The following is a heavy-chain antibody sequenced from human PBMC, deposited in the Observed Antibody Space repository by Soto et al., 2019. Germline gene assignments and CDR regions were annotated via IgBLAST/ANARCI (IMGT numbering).Heavy chain of an antibody. CDR1: GFTFSSYS. J-gene: IGHJ4*02. V-gene: IGHV3-48*02. D-gene: IGHD6-19*01. CDR2: ISSSSSII. CDR3: ARGVGVAGTRSSSHTDY. Sequence: GGSLRLSCGASGFTFSSYSMNWVRRAPGKGLEWVSYISSSSSIIYYADSVKGRFTISRDNAKNSLYLQMNSLRDEDTAVYYCARGVGVAGTRSSSHTDYWGQGTLVTVSS.